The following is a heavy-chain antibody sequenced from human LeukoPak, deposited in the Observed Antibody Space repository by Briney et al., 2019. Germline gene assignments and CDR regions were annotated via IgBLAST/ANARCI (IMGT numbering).Heavy chain of an antibody. CDR1: GYTFTDYY. J-gene: IGHJ4*02. CDR2: ISAYNGNT. D-gene: IGHD3-3*01. V-gene: IGHV1-18*04. Sequence: ASVKISCKVSGYTFTDYYMHWVRQAPGQGLEWMGWISAYNGNTNYAQKLQGRVTMTTDTSTSTAYMELRSLRSDDTAVYYCARVFGVVIAYEYYFDYWGQGTLVTVSS. CDR3: ARVFGVVIAYEYYFDY.